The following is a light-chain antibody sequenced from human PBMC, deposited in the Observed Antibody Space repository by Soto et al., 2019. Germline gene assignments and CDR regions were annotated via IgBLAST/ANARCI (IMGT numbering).Light chain of an antibody. V-gene: IGKV1-39*01. CDR1: QSISRY. Sequence: DIQMTQSPSSLSASVGDRVTITCRASQSISRYLNWYQQKPGKAPKLLIYAASNLQSGVPSRFSGSGSGTDFILTISSLQPEDFATYYCQQSYSTPQPTFGGGTKV. J-gene: IGKJ4*01. CDR3: QQSYSTPQPT. CDR2: AAS.